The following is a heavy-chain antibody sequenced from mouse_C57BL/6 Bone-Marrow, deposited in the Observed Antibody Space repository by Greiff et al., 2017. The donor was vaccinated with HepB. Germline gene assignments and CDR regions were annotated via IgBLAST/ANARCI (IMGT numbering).Heavy chain of an antibody. D-gene: IGHD2-1*01. CDR1: GYTFTSYW. CDR3: ARSLYGNYEVDY. J-gene: IGHJ2*01. V-gene: IGHV1-64*01. CDR2: IHPNSGST. Sequence: VQLQQPGAELVKPGASVKLSCKASGYTFTSYWMRWVKQRPGQGLEWIGMIHPNSGSTNYNEKFKSKATLTVDKSSSTAYMQLSSLTSEDSAVYYCARSLYGNYEVDYWGQGTTLTVSS.